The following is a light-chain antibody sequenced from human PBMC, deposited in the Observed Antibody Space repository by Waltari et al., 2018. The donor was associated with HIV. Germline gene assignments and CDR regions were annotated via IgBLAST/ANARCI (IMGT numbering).Light chain of an antibody. Sequence: QSALTQPASVAGSPGQSNAISCTETNSDVGKYNLASWYQQYTGKAPKLLIYEVTKRPSGVSSRFSGSKSGNTASLTISDLQSEDEANYYCCSYGSSATFVVFGGGTRVTV. V-gene: IGLV2-23*02. CDR1: NSDVGKYNL. J-gene: IGLJ2*01. CDR2: EVT. CDR3: CSYGSSATFVV.